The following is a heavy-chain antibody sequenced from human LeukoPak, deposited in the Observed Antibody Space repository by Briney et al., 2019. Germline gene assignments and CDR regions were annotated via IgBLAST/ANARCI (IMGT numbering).Heavy chain of an antibody. CDR1: GFTFSSYA. Sequence: GGSLRLSCAGSGFTFSSYAMSWVGQGPGKGLEWVSAISDSGDYTYYADSVKGRFTISRDNSKNTLYLHVNSLRAEDTAVYYCAKDTSIGKYCTSGVCSPFDYWGQGTLVTVSS. D-gene: IGHD2-8*01. CDR3: AKDTSIGKYCTSGVCSPFDY. J-gene: IGHJ4*02. CDR2: ISDSGDYT. V-gene: IGHV3-23*01.